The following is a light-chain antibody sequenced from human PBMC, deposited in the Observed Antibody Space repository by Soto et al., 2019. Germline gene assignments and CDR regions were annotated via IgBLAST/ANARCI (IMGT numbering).Light chain of an antibody. Sequence: QSVLTQPASVSGSPGQSITISCSGTSSDVINYNLVSWYQQHPGKAPKLLLYEVVKRPSGISSRFSGSTSANTASLTISGLQAEDEGDYYCCSSAGAITPHVFGTGTKLTVL. CDR2: EVV. V-gene: IGLV2-23*02. CDR3: CSSAGAITPHV. J-gene: IGLJ1*01. CDR1: SSDVINYNL.